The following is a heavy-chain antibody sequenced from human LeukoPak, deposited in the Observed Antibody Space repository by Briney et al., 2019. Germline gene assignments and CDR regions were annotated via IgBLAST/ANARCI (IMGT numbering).Heavy chain of an antibody. CDR2: INHSGST. Sequence: KPSETLSLTCAVYGGSFSGYYWSWIRRPPGKGLEWIGEINHSGSTNYNPSLKSRVTISVDTSKNQFSLKLSSVTAADTAVYYCARERGSSWYRGYYYYMDVWGKGTTVTVSS. CDR3: ARERGSSWYRGYYYYMDV. D-gene: IGHD6-13*01. J-gene: IGHJ6*03. V-gene: IGHV4-34*01. CDR1: GGSFSGYY.